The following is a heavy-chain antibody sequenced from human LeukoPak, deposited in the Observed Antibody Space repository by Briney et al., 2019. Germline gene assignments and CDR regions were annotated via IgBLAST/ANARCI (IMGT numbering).Heavy chain of an antibody. Sequence: SETLSLTCTVSGGSISSYYWSWIRQPPGTGLEWIGYIYDSGSTNYNPSLRSRVTISVDTSKNQFSLKLSSATAADTAVYYCARVRAVRLDYWGQGTLVTVSS. CDR2: IYDSGST. V-gene: IGHV4-59*01. CDR3: ARVRAVRLDY. CDR1: GGSISSYY. D-gene: IGHD6-6*01. J-gene: IGHJ4*02.